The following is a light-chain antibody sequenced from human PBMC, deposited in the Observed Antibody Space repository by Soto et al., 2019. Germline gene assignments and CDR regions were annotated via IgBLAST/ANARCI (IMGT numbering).Light chain of an antibody. CDR1: SSNIGSNY. Sequence: QSVPTQPPSASGTPGQRVTISCSGSSSNIGSNYVYWYQQVPGTAPKLLIYRHNQRPSGVPDRFSGSKSGTSASLAISGLRSEDEADYYCAAWDDSLSGRVFGGGTQLTVL. V-gene: IGLV1-47*01. CDR3: AAWDDSLSGRV. CDR2: RHN. J-gene: IGLJ3*02.